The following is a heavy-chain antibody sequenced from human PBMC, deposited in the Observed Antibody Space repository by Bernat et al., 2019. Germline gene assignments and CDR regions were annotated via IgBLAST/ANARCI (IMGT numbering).Heavy chain of an antibody. D-gene: IGHD3-16*01. CDR3: AREDPGPWGEHPTYYYSDY. CDR2: IYHSGST. Sequence: QVQLQESGPGLVKPSGTLSLTCAVSGGSISSSNWWSWVRQPPGKGLEWIGEIYHSGSTNYNPSLKSRVTISVDKSKNQFSLKLSSVTAADTAVYYCAREDPGPWGEHPTYYYSDYWGQGTLVTVSS. CDR1: GGSISSSNW. V-gene: IGHV4-4*02. J-gene: IGHJ4*02.